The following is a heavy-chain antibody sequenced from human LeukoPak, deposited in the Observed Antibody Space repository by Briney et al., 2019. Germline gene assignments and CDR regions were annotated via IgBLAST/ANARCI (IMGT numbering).Heavy chain of an antibody. CDR3: ARDGYSSGWYGFDY. D-gene: IGHD6-19*01. CDR1: GGTFSSYA. J-gene: IGHJ4*02. V-gene: IGHV1-69*01. Sequence: SVTVSCKASGGTFSSYAISWVRQAPGQGLEWMGGIIPIFGTANYAQKFQGRVTITADESTSTAYTELSSLRSEDTAVYYCARDGYSSGWYGFDYWGQGTLVTVSS. CDR2: IIPIFGTA.